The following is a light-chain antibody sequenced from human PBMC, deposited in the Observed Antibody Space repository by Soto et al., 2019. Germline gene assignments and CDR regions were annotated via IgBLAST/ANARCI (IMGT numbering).Light chain of an antibody. CDR2: DAS. J-gene: IGKJ1*01. CDR3: QQYNSYSWT. CDR1: QSISSC. V-gene: IGKV1-5*01. Sequence: DIQMTQSPSTLSASVGDRVTITCRASQSISSCLAWYQQKPGKAPKILIYDASSLESGVPSRFSGSGSGTEFPLTLSSLQPDDFATYYCQQYNSYSWTFGQGTKVEIK.